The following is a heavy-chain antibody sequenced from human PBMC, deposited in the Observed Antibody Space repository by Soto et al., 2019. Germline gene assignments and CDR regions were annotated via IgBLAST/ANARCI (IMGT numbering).Heavy chain of an antibody. CDR2: VNHNGRN. V-gene: IGHV4-34*01. D-gene: IGHD6-19*01. CDR3: ARGGSSDWQVAVDF. J-gene: IGHJ3*01. Sequence: LSLTCDVYGGSFSGYFWNWIRQSPGKGLEWIGKVNHNGRNNYNPSLKSRVTISLDMSKKQISLKLTSVTAADTAVYYCARGGSSDWQVAVDFWDQVTMVTGSS. CDR1: GGSFSGYF.